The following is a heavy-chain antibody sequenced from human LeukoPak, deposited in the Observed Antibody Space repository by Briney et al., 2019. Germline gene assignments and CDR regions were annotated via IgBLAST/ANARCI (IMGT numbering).Heavy chain of an antibody. D-gene: IGHD3-22*01. V-gene: IGHV3-21*04. Sequence: PGGSLRLSCAASGFAFNTYSMNWVRQAPGKGLEWVSFIFSSSTYIYYTDSVKGRFTISRDNARNSLYLQMNSLRAEDTAVYYCAKDFPYYYDSSGSWWGQGTLVTVSS. CDR2: IFSSSTYI. J-gene: IGHJ4*02. CDR1: GFAFNTYS. CDR3: AKDFPYYYDSSGSW.